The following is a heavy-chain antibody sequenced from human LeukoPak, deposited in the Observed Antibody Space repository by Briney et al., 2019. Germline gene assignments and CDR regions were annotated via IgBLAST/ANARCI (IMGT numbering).Heavy chain of an antibody. J-gene: IGHJ4*02. CDR1: GYTCTSYG. CDR2: ISAYNGNT. V-gene: IGHV1-18*01. Sequence: GASVKVSCKASGYTCTSYGISLVRQAPGQGLQWMGWISAYNGNTNYAQKFQGRVTMTTDTSTSTAYMELRSLRSDDTAVYYCARVHDYSGAFDYWGQGTLVTVSS. D-gene: IGHD5-12*01. CDR3: ARVHDYSGAFDY.